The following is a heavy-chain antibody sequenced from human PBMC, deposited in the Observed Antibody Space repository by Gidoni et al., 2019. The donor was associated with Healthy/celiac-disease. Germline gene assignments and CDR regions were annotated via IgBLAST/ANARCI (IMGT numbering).Heavy chain of an antibody. Sequence: QVQLQQWGAGLLKPSEPLSLTCAVYGWSFSGYYWSWIRQPPGKGLEWIGEINHSGSTNYNPSLKSRVTISVDTSKNQFSLKLSSVTAADTAVYYCARGQIGQWLVRQFDYWGQGTLVTVSS. V-gene: IGHV4-34*01. J-gene: IGHJ4*02. CDR3: ARGQIGQWLVRQFDY. CDR2: INHSGST. CDR1: GWSFSGYY. D-gene: IGHD6-19*01.